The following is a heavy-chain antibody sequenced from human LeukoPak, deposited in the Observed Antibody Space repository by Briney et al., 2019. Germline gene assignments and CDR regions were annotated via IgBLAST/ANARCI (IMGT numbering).Heavy chain of an antibody. Sequence: PGGSLRLSCAASGFTFSSYAMSWVRQAPGKGLEWVSAISGSGGSTYYADSVKGRFTISRDNSKNTLYLQMNSLRAEDTAVYYCAKPNYDILTGYLGGQISYYFDYWGQGTLVTVSS. CDR2: ISGSGGST. CDR3: AKPNYDILTGYLGGQISYYFDY. D-gene: IGHD3-9*01. CDR1: GFTFSSYA. J-gene: IGHJ4*02. V-gene: IGHV3-23*01.